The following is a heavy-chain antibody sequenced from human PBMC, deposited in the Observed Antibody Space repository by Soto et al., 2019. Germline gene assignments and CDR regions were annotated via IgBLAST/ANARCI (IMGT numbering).Heavy chain of an antibody. D-gene: IGHD1-7*01. V-gene: IGHV3-23*01. CDR1: GFTSTSYA. Sequence: PGGSLRLSCAASGFTSTSYAMSWVRQAPGKGLEGVSSITGSGGSTFYADSVKGRFTISRDISKNTLYLQMNSLRAEDTAVYYCAKDRHDWNYPYFFDHWGQGTLVTVSS. CDR3: AKDRHDWNYPYFFDH. CDR2: ITGSGGST. J-gene: IGHJ4*02.